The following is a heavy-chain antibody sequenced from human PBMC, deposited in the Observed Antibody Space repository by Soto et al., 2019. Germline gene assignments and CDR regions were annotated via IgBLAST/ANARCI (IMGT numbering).Heavy chain of an antibody. CDR2: ISAYNGNT. CDR1: GYTFTSYG. CDR3: ARDLIPPTVERPTEDAFDI. J-gene: IGHJ3*02. Sequence: QVQLVQSGAEVKKPGASVKVSCKASGYTFTSYGISWVRPAPGQGLEWMGWISAYNGNTNYAQKLQGRVTMTTDTSTSTAYMELRSLRSDDTAVYYCARDLIPPTVERPTEDAFDIWGQGTMVTVSS. D-gene: IGHD4-17*01. V-gene: IGHV1-18*01.